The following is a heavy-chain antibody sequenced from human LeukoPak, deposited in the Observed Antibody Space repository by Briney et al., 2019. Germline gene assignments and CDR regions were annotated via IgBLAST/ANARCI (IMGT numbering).Heavy chain of an antibody. V-gene: IGHV3-23*01. CDR3: AREGIVVVPAAPDY. D-gene: IGHD2-2*01. J-gene: IGHJ4*02. Sequence: GGSLRLSCAASGFTFSNSAMSWVRQAPGKGLEWVSTLSGSGITTYYADSVKGRFTISRDNSKNSLYLQMNSLRAEDTAVYYCAREGIVVVPAAPDYWGQGTLVTVSS. CDR1: GFTFSNSA. CDR2: LSGSGITT.